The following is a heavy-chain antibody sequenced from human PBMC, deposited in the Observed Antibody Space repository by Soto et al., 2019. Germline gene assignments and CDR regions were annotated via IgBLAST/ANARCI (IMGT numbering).Heavy chain of an antibody. CDR3: ARDLQAGADYVNWFAS. D-gene: IGHD4-17*01. V-gene: IGHV3-30*04. Sequence: QVQLVESGGGVVQPGRSLRLSCAASGFSISRSAMHWVRQAPGKGLEWVAVIAYDGSNKWYADSAKGRFTISRDNSKNTLYLHMSSLRGEDTAVYYCARDLQAGADYVNWFASWGQGTLVTVSS. J-gene: IGHJ5*01. CDR2: IAYDGSNK. CDR1: GFSISRSA.